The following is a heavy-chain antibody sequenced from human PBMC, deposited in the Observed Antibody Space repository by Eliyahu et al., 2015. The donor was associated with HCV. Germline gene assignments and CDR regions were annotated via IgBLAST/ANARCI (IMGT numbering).Heavy chain of an antibody. D-gene: IGHD1-26*01. Sequence: QVQLQESGPGLVKPSETLSLXCTVSXXSISRXYWSWIRQPPXKGLEWIGYIYYSGSTNYNPSLKSRVTISVDTSKNQFSLKLSPVTAADTAVYYCARDSRDRAATSQIGFDYWGQGTLVTVSS. CDR1: XXSISRXY. V-gene: IGHV4-59*01. CDR3: ARDSRDRAATSQIGFDY. CDR2: IYYSGST. J-gene: IGHJ4*02.